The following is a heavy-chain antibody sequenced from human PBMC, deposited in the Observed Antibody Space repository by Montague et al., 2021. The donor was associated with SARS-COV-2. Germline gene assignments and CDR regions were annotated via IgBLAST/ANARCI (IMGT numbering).Heavy chain of an antibody. CDR2: IDWXDDK. J-gene: IGHJ4*02. Sequence: PALVTSTQTLTLTCTFSGFSLSTSGMCVSWIRQPPGKALEWLARIDWXDDKYYSTSLKTRLTISKDTSKNQVVLTMTNMDPVDTATYYCARTTMITFGGVIVPFDYWGQGTLVTVSS. D-gene: IGHD3-16*02. CDR1: GFSLSTSGMC. V-gene: IGHV2-70*11. CDR3: ARTTMITFGGVIVPFDY.